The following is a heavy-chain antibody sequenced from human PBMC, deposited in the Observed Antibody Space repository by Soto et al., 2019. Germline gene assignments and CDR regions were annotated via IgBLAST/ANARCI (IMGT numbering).Heavy chain of an antibody. CDR1: GGSISSYY. J-gene: IGHJ3*02. D-gene: IGHD4-17*01. CDR3: AREGVPPRWAFDI. Sequence: SETLSLTCTVSGGSISSYYWSWIRQPPGKGLEWIGYIYYSGSTNYNPSLKSRVTISVDTSKNQFSLKLSSVTAADTAAYYCAREGVPPRWAFDIWGQGTMVTVSS. CDR2: IYYSGST. V-gene: IGHV4-59*01.